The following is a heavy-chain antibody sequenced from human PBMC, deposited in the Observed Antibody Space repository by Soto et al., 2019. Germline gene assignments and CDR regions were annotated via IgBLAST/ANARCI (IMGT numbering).Heavy chain of an antibody. Sequence: SETLSLTCTVSGGSISSYYWSWIRQPPGKGLEWIGYIYYSGSTNYNPSLKSRVTISVDTSKNQFSLKLSSVTAADTAVYYCARHCGGSCYPSYYYGMDVWGQGTTVTVSS. CDR1: GGSISSYY. D-gene: IGHD2-15*01. V-gene: IGHV4-59*08. J-gene: IGHJ6*02. CDR2: IYYSGST. CDR3: ARHCGGSCYPSYYYGMDV.